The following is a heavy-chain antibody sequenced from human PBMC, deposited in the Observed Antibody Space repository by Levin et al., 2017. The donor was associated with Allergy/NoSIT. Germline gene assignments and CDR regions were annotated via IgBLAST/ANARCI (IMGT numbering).Heavy chain of an antibody. D-gene: IGHD6-13*01. CDR1: GGSISSSSYY. J-gene: IGHJ6*03. Sequence: PSETLSLTCTVSGGSISSSSYYWGWIRQPPGKGLEWIGSIYYSGSTYYNPSLKSRVTISVATSKNQFSLKLSSVTAADTAVYYCARLRIAAAEDYYMDVWGKGTTVTVSS. CDR3: ARLRIAAAEDYYMDV. V-gene: IGHV4-39*01. CDR2: IYYSGST.